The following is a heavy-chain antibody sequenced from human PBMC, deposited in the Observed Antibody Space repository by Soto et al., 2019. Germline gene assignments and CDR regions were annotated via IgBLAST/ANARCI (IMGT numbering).Heavy chain of an antibody. Sequence: PSQTLSLTCAISGDSVSSNSAAWNWIRQSPSRGLEWLGRTYYRSKWYNDYAVSVKSRITINPDTSKNQFSLQLNSVTPEDTAVYYCAGAEGIAAAGTRVDIWGQGTMVTVSS. D-gene: IGHD6-13*01. V-gene: IGHV6-1*01. J-gene: IGHJ3*02. CDR3: AGAEGIAAAGTRVDI. CDR1: GDSVSSNSAA. CDR2: TYYRSKWYN.